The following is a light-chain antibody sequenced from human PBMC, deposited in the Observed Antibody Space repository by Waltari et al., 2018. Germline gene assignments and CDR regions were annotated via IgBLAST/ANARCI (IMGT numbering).Light chain of an antibody. Sequence: AIRITQSPSSVSASTGDRVTITCRAGQGLSSYLAWYQQKPGKAPKLLIYAASALQNGVPSRFSGSGSATDVTLTISCLHFEEFATYYCQQYYSFPFLFGGGTKVEIK. J-gene: IGKJ4*01. V-gene: IGKV1-8*01. CDR3: QQYYSFPFL. CDR1: QGLSSY. CDR2: AAS.